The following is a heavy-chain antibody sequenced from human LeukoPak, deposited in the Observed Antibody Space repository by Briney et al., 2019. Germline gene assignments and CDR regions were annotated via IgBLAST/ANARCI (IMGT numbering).Heavy chain of an antibody. CDR1: GDSIRNSVYY. J-gene: IGHJ3*02. CDR3: AGTLPYYYDSSGYWGLDI. Sequence: SETLSLTCTVSGDSIRNSVYYWVWIRQPPGKGLEWIGNIYYTGNTYYNPSLKGRVTISVDTSNNQFSLQLHSVTAADTAVYYCAGTLPYYYDSSGYWGLDIWGQGTMVTASS. D-gene: IGHD3-22*01. CDR2: IYYTGNT. V-gene: IGHV4-39*07.